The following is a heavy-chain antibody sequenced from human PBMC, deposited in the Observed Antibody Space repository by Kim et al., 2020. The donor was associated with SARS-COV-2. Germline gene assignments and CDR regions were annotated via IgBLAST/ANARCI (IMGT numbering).Heavy chain of an antibody. V-gene: IGHV1-2*06. Sequence: ASVKVSCKASGYTFTGYYMHWVRQAPGQGLEWMGRINPNSGGTNYAQKFQGRVTMTRDTSISTAYMELSRLRSDDTAVYYCARVVVGQLGIYWYFDLWGRGTLVTVSS. CDR2: INPNSGGT. J-gene: IGHJ2*01. CDR3: ARVVVGQLGIYWYFDL. D-gene: IGHD2-15*01. CDR1: GYTFTGYY.